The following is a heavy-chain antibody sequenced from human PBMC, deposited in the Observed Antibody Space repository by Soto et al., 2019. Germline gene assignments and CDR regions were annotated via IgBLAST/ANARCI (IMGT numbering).Heavy chain of an antibody. CDR3: ARDQVVLAATSYYYYGMDV. V-gene: IGHV3-21*01. J-gene: IGHJ6*02. D-gene: IGHD2-15*01. CDR1: GFTFSSYS. Sequence: PGGSLRLSCAASGFTFSSYSMNWVRQAPGKGLEWVSSISSSSSYIYYADSVKGRFTISRDNAKNSLYLQMNSLRAEDTAVYYCARDQVVLAATSYYYYGMDVWGQGTTVIVSS. CDR2: ISSSSSYI.